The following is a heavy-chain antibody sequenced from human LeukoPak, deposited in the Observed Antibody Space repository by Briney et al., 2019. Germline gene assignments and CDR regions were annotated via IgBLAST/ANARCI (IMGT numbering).Heavy chain of an antibody. V-gene: IGHV4-39*07. CDR2: INHSGST. D-gene: IGHD3-22*01. Sequence: SETLSLTCTVSGGSISSSSYYWSWIRQPPGKGLEWIGEINHSGSTNYNPSLKSRVTISVDTSKNQFSLKLSSVTAADTAVYYCAGSRSYYYDSSGYYYRYWGQGTLVTVSS. J-gene: IGHJ4*02. CDR3: AGSRSYYYDSSGYYYRY. CDR1: GGSISSSSYY.